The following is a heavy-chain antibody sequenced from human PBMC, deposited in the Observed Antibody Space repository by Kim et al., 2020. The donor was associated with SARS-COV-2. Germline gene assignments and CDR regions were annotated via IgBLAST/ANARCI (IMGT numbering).Heavy chain of an antibody. Sequence: SETLSLTCTVSGGSISSYYWSWIRQPPGKGLEWIGYIYYSGSTNYNPSLKSRVTISVDTSKNQFSLKLSSVTAADTAVYYCARDDGSGSFANYWGQGTLVTVSS. V-gene: IGHV4-59*13. CDR3: ARDDGSGSFANY. D-gene: IGHD3-10*01. CDR1: GGSISSYY. CDR2: IYYSGST. J-gene: IGHJ4*02.